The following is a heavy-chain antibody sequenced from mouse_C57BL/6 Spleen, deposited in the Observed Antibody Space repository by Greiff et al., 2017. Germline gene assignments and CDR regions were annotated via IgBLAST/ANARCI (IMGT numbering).Heavy chain of an antibody. J-gene: IGHJ1*03. V-gene: IGHV1-81*01. D-gene: IGHD1-1*01. CDR3: GGYYYGSSYEYFDV. CDR2: IYPRSGNT. CDR1: GYTFTSYG. Sequence: VQLQESGAELARPGASVKLSCKASGYTFTSYGISWVKQRTGQGLEWIGEIYPRSGNTYYNEKFKGKATLTADKSSSTAYMELRSLTSEDSAVYFCGGYYYGSSYEYFDVWGTGTTVTVSS.